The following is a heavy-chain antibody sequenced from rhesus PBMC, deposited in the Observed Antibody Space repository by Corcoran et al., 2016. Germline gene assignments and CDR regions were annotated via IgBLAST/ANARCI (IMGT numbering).Heavy chain of an antibody. D-gene: IGHD4-29*01. Sequence: QVQLQESGPGLVKPSETLPPTCAVSGASMSSKNWKWIRQAPGKGLEWIGRIYGSGSTTDYNPSLKSRVTISIGTSKNQFSLQVSSGTAADTAVYYCARDPIFGSTRFDVWGAGVLVTVSS. J-gene: IGHJ5-1*01. V-gene: IGHV4S2*01. CDR1: GASMSSKN. CDR3: ARDPIFGSTRFDV. CDR2: IYGSGSTT.